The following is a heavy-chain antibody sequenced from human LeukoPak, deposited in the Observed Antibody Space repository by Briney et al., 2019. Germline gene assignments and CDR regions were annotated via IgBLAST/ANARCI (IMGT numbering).Heavy chain of an antibody. CDR3: ASPTQFWYYYMDV. J-gene: IGHJ6*03. CDR1: GFTFSSYA. CDR2: ISGSGGST. V-gene: IGHV3-23*01. Sequence: PGGSLRLSCAASGFTFSSYAMSWVRQAPGKGLEWVSAISGSGGSTYYADSVKGWFSISRDNSKNTLYLQMNSLRAEDTAVYYCASPTQFWYYYMDVWGKGTTVTVSS. D-gene: IGHD3-3*02.